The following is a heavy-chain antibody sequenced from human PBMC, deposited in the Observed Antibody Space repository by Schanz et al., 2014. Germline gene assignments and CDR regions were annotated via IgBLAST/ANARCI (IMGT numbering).Heavy chain of an antibody. CDR2: IKSNTDGGTT. V-gene: IGHV3-15*01. CDR3: TSMATIPRNWFDP. CDR1: GFSVSTNY. J-gene: IGHJ5*02. Sequence: EVQLVESGGGLIQPGGSLRLSCAVSGFSVSTNYMSWARQAPGKGLEWVGRIKSNTDGGTTDYATPVKGRFTISRDDSKNTLYLQMNSLKSEDTAVYYCTSMATIPRNWFDPWGQGTLVTVSS. D-gene: IGHD2-2*02.